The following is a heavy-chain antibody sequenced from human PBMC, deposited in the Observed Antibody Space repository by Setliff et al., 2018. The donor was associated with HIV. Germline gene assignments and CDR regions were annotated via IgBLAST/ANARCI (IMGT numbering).Heavy chain of an antibody. D-gene: IGHD2-2*01. CDR1: GGSISGHY. J-gene: IGHJ3*01. Sequence: SETLSLTCTVSGGSISGHYWGWIRQPPGMGLEWVGYIYYSGSTYSNPSLMSRATMSVDTSKNQFSLELRSVTVADTAVYFCAREDASGNHAFDFWGQGKMVTVSS. V-gene: IGHV4-59*11. CDR3: AREDASGNHAFDF. CDR2: IYYSGST.